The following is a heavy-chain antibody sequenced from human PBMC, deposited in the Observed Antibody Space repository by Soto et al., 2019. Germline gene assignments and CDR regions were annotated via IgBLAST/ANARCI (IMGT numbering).Heavy chain of an antibody. D-gene: IGHD5-12*01. CDR2: IIPLYGTA. CDR1: GGTFSSFG. J-gene: IGHJ4*02. V-gene: IGHV1-69*13. CDR3: ARDRSMDGYNSRSFDY. Sequence: GASVKVSCKASGGTFSSFGFNWVGQAPGQGLEWMGGIIPLYGTANHAQRFQGRVTISADESTSTVYMELISLRSEDTAIYYCARDRSMDGYNSRSFDYWGQGTLVTSPQ.